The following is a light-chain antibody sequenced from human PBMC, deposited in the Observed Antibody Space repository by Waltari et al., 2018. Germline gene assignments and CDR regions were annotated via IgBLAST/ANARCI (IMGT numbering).Light chain of an antibody. CDR1: QSLVHSDGKTY. J-gene: IGKJ1*01. CDR3: MQATQWPLT. Sequence: VVITQSPLSLPVTLARPATITCRSGQSLVHSDGKTYLNWFHQRPGQSPRRLIYKVFNRDSGVPDRFSGSGSGTDFTLKISRVEAEDVGAYYCMQATQWPLTFGQGTKVEIK. CDR2: KVF. V-gene: IGKV2-30*02.